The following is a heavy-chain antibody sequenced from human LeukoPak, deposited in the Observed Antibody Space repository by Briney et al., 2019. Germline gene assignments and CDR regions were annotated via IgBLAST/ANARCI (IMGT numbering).Heavy chain of an antibody. CDR3: ARDLSIDGGNSNGYFDY. CDR1: GFTFSRYA. J-gene: IGHJ4*02. CDR2: ISSNGGGT. D-gene: IGHD4-23*01. Sequence: GGSLRLSCTASGFTFSRYALHWVRQAPGKGLEYVSGISSNGGGTYYANFVKGRFTISRDNSKNTLYLLMGSLRAEDMAVYYCARDLSIDGGNSNGYFDYWGQGTLVTVSS. V-gene: IGHV3-64*01.